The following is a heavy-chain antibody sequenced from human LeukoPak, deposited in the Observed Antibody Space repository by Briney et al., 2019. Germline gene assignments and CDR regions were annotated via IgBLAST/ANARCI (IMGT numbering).Heavy chain of an antibody. CDR2: ISSSGGTT. Sequence: GGSLRLSCAASGFTFSSYAMSWVRQAPGKGLEWVSGISSSGGTTYHADSVKGRFTIFRDNSKTTVYPQMNSLRAEDTAVYYCAKRAPYYFDYWGQGTLVTVSS. CDR3: AKRAPYYFDY. V-gene: IGHV3-23*01. CDR1: GFTFSSYA. J-gene: IGHJ4*02.